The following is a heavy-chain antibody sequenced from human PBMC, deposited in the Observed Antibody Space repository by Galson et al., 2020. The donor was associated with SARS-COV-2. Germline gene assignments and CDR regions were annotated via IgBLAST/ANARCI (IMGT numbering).Heavy chain of an antibody. CDR2: IKQDGRET. CDR3: ARDRDGDYFRGTHTPDS. CDR1: GFGFSNYW. Sequence: GGSLRLSCVGSGFGFSNYWMSWVRQAPGKGLEWVANIKQDGRETLYVDSVKGRFTISRDNADNSLFLQMNNLRAEDTALYYCARDRDGDYFRGTHTPDSWGRGTQVAVSS. D-gene: IGHD4-17*01. J-gene: IGHJ5*01. V-gene: IGHV3-7*01.